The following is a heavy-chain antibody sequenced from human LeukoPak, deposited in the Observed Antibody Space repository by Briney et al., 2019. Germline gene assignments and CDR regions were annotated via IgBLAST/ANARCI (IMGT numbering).Heavy chain of an antibody. V-gene: IGHV4-61*01. CDR1: GGSVSSGSYY. CDR2: IYYSGST. J-gene: IGHJ4*02. Sequence: SETLSLTCTVSGGSVSSGSYYWSWIRQPPGKGLEWIGYIYYSGSTNYNPSLKSRVTISVDTSRNQFSLKLSSVTAADTAVYYCARALGYYDSSGRYFDYWGQGPLVTVSS. D-gene: IGHD3-22*01. CDR3: ARALGYYDSSGRYFDY.